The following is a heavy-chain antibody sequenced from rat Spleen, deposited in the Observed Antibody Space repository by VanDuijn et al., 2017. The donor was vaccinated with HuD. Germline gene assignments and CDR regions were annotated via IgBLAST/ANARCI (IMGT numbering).Heavy chain of an antibody. D-gene: IGHD5-1*01. CDR1: GFTFSNYG. CDR3: ASRWDGFAY. Sequence: EVKLVESGGGLVQPGNSLTLSCVASGFTFSNYGMHWIRQAPKKGLEWIAMIYYDSTKMFYADTVKGRFTISRDNAKSTLYLQMNSLRSEDTATYYCASRWDGFAYWGQGTLVTVSS. CDR2: IYYDSTKM. V-gene: IGHV5-54*01. J-gene: IGHJ3*01.